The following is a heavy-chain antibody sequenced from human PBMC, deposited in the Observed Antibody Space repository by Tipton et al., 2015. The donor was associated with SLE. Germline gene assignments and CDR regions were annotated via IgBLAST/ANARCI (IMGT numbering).Heavy chain of an antibody. CDR3: ATLPGWDAGVVTFDY. D-gene: IGHD3-22*01. V-gene: IGHV1-18*04. Sequence: QLVQSGAEVKKPGASVKVSCKASRYTFTNYVLIWVRQAPGQGLEWMGWISAYNANTNYAQKLQGRVTMTTDTSTSTTYMELRSLRSEDTAVYYCATLPGWDAGVVTFDYWCRGTLVTVSS. J-gene: IGHJ4*02. CDR2: ISAYNANT. CDR1: RYTFTNYV.